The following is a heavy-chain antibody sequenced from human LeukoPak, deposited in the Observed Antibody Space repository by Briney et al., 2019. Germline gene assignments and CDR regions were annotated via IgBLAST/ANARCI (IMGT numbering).Heavy chain of an antibody. CDR3: ARDTGDNFDY. D-gene: IGHD2-21*02. CDR1: GFTFSNYW. CDR2: IKQDASEK. V-gene: IGHV3-7*01. J-gene: IGHJ4*02. Sequence: GGSMRLSCAASGFTFSNYWMAWVRKAAGKGLEWVANIKQDASEKYYVDSVKGRFTISRDNAKNSLYLQMNSLRAEDTAVYYCARDTGDNFDYGGRGTLVTVSS.